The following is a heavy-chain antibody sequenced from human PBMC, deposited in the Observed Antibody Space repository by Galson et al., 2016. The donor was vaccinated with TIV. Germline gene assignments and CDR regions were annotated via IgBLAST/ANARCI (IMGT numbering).Heavy chain of an antibody. CDR1: GFTFSDYT. CDR2: VSPGSIYI. V-gene: IGHV3-21*01. CDR3: ASSSSYHHLVNWFDP. Sequence: SLRLSCSASGFTFSDYTMTWVRQAPGKGPEWVSSVSPGSIYIYYADSVKGRFTVSRDNAKNSLFLQMNSLRAEDTAMYYCASSSSYHHLVNWFDPWGQGTLLTVSS. J-gene: IGHJ5*02. D-gene: IGHD3-16*02.